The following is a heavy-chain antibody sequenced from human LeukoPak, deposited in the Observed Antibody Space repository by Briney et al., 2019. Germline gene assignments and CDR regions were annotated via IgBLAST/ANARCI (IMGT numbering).Heavy chain of an antibody. CDR1: GGSISSYY. Sequence: SETLSLTCTVSGGSISSYYWSWIRQPPGKGLEWIGYIYYSGSTNYNPSLKSRVTISVDTSKNQFSLKLSSMTAADTAVYYCARDAEGVHYFDYWGQGTLVTVSS. V-gene: IGHV4-59*01. CDR2: IYYSGST. CDR3: ARDAEGVHYFDY. J-gene: IGHJ4*02.